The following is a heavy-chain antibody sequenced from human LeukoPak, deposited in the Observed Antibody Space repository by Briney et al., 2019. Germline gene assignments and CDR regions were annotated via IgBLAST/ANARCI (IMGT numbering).Heavy chain of an antibody. J-gene: IGHJ4*02. Sequence: GASVKVSCKASGYTFTSYGISWVRQAPGQGLEWMGWISAYNGNTNYAQKLQGRVTMTTDTSTSTAYMELRSLRSDDTAVYYCARTGVITMVRGVIEYWGQGTLVTISS. CDR1: GYTFTSYG. CDR3: ARTGVITMVRGVIEY. CDR2: ISAYNGNT. V-gene: IGHV1-18*01. D-gene: IGHD3-10*01.